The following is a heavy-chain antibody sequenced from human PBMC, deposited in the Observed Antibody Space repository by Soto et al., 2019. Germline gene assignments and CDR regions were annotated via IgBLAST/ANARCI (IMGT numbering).Heavy chain of an antibody. V-gene: IGHV1-18*01. CDR1: GYTFTSYG. J-gene: IGHJ4*02. D-gene: IGHD3-10*01. Sequence: QVHLVQSGAEVKKPGASVKVSCKASGYTFTSYGITWVRQAPGQGLEWMGWISAHNGNTDYAQKLQGRVIVTRDTSTSTAYMELRSLISDDTAVYYCAGGRYGVYWVQGALVTVSS. CDR3: AGGRYGVY. CDR2: ISAHNGNT.